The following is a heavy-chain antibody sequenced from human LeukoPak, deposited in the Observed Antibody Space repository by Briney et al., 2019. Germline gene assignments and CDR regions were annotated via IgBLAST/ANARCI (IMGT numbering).Heavy chain of an antibody. CDR3: ARLDIPTVTTSDY. V-gene: IGHV1-69*13. Sequence: SGKVSCKASGVTFSSYAISWVRQAPGQGLEWMGGIIPIFGTANYAQKFQGRVTITADESTSTAYMELSSLRSEDTAVYYCARLDIPTVTTSDYWGQGTLVTVSS. D-gene: IGHD4-17*01. CDR1: GVTFSSYA. CDR2: IIPIFGTA. J-gene: IGHJ4*02.